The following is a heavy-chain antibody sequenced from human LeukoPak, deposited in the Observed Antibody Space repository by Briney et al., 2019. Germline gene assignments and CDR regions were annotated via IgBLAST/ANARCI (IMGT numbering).Heavy chain of an antibody. CDR1: GFTFSSYG. CDR2: IRYDGSNK. D-gene: IGHD2-15*01. J-gene: IGHJ4*02. Sequence: GGSLRLSCAASGFTFSSYGMHWVRQAPGKGLEWVAFIRYDGSNKYYADSVKGRFTISRDNSKNTLYPQMNSLRAEDTAVYYCAKHGLPLVVISAPLDYWGQGTLVTVSS. CDR3: AKHGLPLVVISAPLDY. V-gene: IGHV3-30*02.